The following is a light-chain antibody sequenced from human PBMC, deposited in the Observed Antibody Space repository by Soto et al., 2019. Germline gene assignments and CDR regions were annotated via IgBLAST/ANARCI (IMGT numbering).Light chain of an antibody. Sequence: QSALTQPASVSGSPGQSITVSCTGTNTDVGGYNYVSWYQHRPGKAPRLMIYEVRNRLSGVSNRFSGSKSGNTASLTISGLQSEDEADYYCTSYTDSSNYVFGTGTKLTVL. CDR3: TSYTDSSNYV. CDR1: NTDVGGYNY. CDR2: EVR. J-gene: IGLJ1*01. V-gene: IGLV2-14*01.